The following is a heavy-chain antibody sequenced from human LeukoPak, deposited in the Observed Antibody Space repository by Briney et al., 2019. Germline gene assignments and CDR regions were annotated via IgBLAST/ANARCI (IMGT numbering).Heavy chain of an antibody. J-gene: IGHJ4*02. CDR3: ARAPRSNYLDY. CDR1: GGSISSYY. CDR2: IYYSGST. V-gene: IGHV4-59*01. Sequence: SETLSLTRTVSGGSISSYYWSWIRQPPGKGLEWIGYIYYSGSTNYNPSLKSRVTISVDTSKNQFSLKLSSVTAADTAVYYCARAPRSNYLDYWGQGTLVTVSS.